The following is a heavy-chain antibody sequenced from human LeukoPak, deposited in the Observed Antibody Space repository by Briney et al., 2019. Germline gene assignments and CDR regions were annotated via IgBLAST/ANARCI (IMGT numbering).Heavy chain of an antibody. D-gene: IGHD2-2*01. Sequence: SETMSLTCAVYGGSFSGYYWSWIRQPPGKGLEWIGEINHSGSTNYNPSLKSRVTISVDTSKNQFSLKLSSVTAADTAVYYCARESTSPYYYYMDVWGKGTTVTVSS. CDR2: INHSGST. V-gene: IGHV4-34*01. J-gene: IGHJ6*03. CDR1: GGSFSGYY. CDR3: ARESTSPYYYYMDV.